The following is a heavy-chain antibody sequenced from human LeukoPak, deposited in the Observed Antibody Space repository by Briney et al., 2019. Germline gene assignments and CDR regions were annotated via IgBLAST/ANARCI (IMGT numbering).Heavy chain of an antibody. D-gene: IGHD2-2*01. V-gene: IGHV4-39*07. CDR2: ISYSGST. CDR3: TRGSPVVKGRGYYYYGMDV. CDR1: GGSISSSSDY. J-gene: IGHJ6*02. Sequence: PSETLFLTCTVSGGSISSSSDYWGWIRQPPGKGLEWIGSISYSGSTYHNSSLKSRVTISVDTPKNHFSLSLYSVTAADTAVYYCTRGSPVVKGRGYYYYGMDVWGQGTTVTVSS.